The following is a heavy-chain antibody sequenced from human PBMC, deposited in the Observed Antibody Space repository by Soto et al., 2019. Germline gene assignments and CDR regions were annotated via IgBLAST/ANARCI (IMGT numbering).Heavy chain of an antibody. D-gene: IGHD3-9*01. CDR3: ARDILSGYSRYDY. CDR2: INAGNGNT. CDR1: GYTFTSYA. V-gene: IGHV1-3*01. Sequence: ASVKVSCKASGYTFTSYAMHWVRQAPGQRLEWMGWINAGNGNTKYSQKFQGRVTITRDTSASTAYMELSSLRSEDTAVYYCARDILSGYSRYDYWGQGTLVTVSS. J-gene: IGHJ4*02.